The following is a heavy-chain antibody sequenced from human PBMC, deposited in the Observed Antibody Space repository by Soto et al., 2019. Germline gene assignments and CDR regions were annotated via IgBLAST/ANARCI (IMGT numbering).Heavy chain of an antibody. CDR1: GDSISTNNW. CDR2: IYHSGST. V-gene: IGHV4-4*02. CDR3: ARDTHWGLGD. D-gene: IGHD7-27*01. Sequence: QVQLQESGPGLVKPSETLSLTCAVSGDSISTNNWWSWVRQPPGKGLEWIGEIYHSGSTNYNPSLKSRVPLSADRSKNQLSLRLNSVTAADTAVYFCARDTHWGLGDWGQGTLVIVSS. J-gene: IGHJ4*02.